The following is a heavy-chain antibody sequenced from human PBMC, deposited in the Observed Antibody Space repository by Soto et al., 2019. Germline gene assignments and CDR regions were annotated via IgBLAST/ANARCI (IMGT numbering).Heavy chain of an antibody. CDR1: GGSISSSSYY. J-gene: IGHJ6*03. D-gene: IGHD2-15*01. CDR3: ARHRVVAAESFYYYYMDV. V-gene: IGHV4-39*01. Sequence: SETLSLTCTVSGGSISSSSYYWGWIRQPPGKGLEWIGSIYYSGSTYYNPSLKSRVTISVDTSKNQFSLKLSSVTAADTAVYYCARHRVVAAESFYYYYMDVWGKGTTVTVSS. CDR2: IYYSGST.